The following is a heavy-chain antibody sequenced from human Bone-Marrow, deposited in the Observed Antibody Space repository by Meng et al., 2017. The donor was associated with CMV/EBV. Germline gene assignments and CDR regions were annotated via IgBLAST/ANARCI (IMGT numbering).Heavy chain of an antibody. CDR2: ISYDGSNK. J-gene: IGHJ6*02. CDR1: GGSISRYY. V-gene: IGHV3-30-3*01. Sequence: LSLTCTVSGGSISRYYWSWIRQAPGKGLEWVAVISYDGSNKYYADSVKGRFTISRDNSKNTLYLQMNSLRAEDTAVYYCARDYDCSSTSCFMGLYYYYGMDVWGQGTTVTVSS. D-gene: IGHD2-2*01. CDR3: ARDYDCSSTSCFMGLYYYYGMDV.